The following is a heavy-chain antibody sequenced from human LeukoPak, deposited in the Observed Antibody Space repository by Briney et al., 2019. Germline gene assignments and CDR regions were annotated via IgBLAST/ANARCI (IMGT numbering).Heavy chain of an antibody. J-gene: IGHJ6*02. CDR2: ISYDESDK. CDR1: GFTFSSYA. V-gene: IGHV3-30*04. CDR3: AKGVVAATNAAYYGMDV. Sequence: GGSLRLSCAASGFTFSSYAMHWVRQAPGKGLEWVAVISYDESDKYCADSVKGRSTISRDNSKNTLYLQMNSLRPEDTAVYYCAKGVVAATNAAYYGMDVWGQGTTVTVSS. D-gene: IGHD2-15*01.